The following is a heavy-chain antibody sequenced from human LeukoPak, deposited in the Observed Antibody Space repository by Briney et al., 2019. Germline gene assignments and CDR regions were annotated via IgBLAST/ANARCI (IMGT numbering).Heavy chain of an antibody. CDR3: TTRHYNILTGMDF. V-gene: IGHV3-15*01. CDR2: IKSKTDGGTT. CDR1: GFTFSNAW. D-gene: IGHD3-9*01. J-gene: IGHJ4*02. Sequence: PGGSLRLSCAASGFTFSNAWMIWVRQAPGRGREWVGRIKSKTDGGTTDYAAPVKGRFTISRDDSKNTLYLQMNSLKTEDTAVYYCTTRHYNILTGMDFWGQGTLVTVSS.